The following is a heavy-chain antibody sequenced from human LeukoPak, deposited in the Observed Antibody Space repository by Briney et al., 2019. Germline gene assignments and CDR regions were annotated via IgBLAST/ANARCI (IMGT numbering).Heavy chain of an antibody. CDR1: GGSFSGYY. Sequence: SETLSLTCAVYGGSFSGYYWSWIRQPPGKGLEWIGEINHSGSTNYNPSLKSRVTISVDTSKNQFSLKLSSVTAADTAVYYCASQLGYCSSTSCNGPNWFDPWGQGTLVTVSS. CDR3: ASQLGYCSSTSCNGPNWFDP. D-gene: IGHD2-2*01. J-gene: IGHJ5*02. CDR2: INHSGST. V-gene: IGHV4-34*01.